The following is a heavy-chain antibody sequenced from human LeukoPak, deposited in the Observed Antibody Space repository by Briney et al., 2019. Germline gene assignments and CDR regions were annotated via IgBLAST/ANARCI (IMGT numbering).Heavy chain of an antibody. Sequence: GASVKVSCKASGYTFTSYGISWVRQAPGQGLEWMGRIIPILGIANYAQKFQGRVTITADKSTSTAYMELSSLRSEDTAVYYCARDPDILSTMWFDPWGQGTLVTVSS. J-gene: IGHJ5*02. CDR2: IIPILGIA. D-gene: IGHD5/OR15-5a*01. CDR1: GYTFTSYG. CDR3: ARDPDILSTMWFDP. V-gene: IGHV1-69*04.